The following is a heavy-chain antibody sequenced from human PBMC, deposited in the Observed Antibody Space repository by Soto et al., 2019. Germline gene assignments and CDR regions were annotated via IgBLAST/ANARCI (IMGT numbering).Heavy chain of an antibody. Sequence: SETLSLTCSVSGGSISGDYYWSWIRQSPEKGLEWIGYIYYSGSSYSNPALQSRLSMSLDTSKNQFSLKLRSVTAADTAVYYCARGGARLPGYFDSWGQGALVTVSS. J-gene: IGHJ4*02. CDR3: ARGGARLPGYFDS. V-gene: IGHV4-30-4*08. CDR1: GGSISGDYY. D-gene: IGHD3-16*01. CDR2: IYYSGSS.